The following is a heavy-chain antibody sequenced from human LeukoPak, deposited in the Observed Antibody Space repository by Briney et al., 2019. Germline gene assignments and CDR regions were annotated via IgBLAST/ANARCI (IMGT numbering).Heavy chain of an antibody. CDR3: ARVGVAGFRDGYNMY. D-gene: IGHD5-24*01. CDR2: ISSSSSYI. J-gene: IGHJ4*02. CDR1: GFTFSSYS. Sequence: PGGSLRLSCAASGFTFSSYSMNWVRQAPGKGLEWVSSISSSSSYIYYADSVKGRFTISRDNAKNSLYLQMNSLRAEDTAVYYCARVGVAGFRDGYNMYWGQGTLVLVSS. V-gene: IGHV3-21*01.